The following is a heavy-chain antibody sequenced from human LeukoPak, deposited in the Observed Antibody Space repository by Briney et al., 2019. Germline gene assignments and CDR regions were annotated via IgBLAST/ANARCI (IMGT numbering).Heavy chain of an antibody. V-gene: IGHV4-61*08. J-gene: IGHJ4*02. CDR2: IYYSGST. CDR1: GGSISSGGYY. D-gene: IGHD5-24*01. CDR3: ARDQLTRNFDY. Sequence: SETLSLTCTVSGGSISSGGYYWSWIRQPPGKGLEWIGYIYYSGSTNYIPSLKSRVTISVDTSKNQFSLKLSSVTAADTAVYYCARDQLTRNFDYWGQGTLVTVSS.